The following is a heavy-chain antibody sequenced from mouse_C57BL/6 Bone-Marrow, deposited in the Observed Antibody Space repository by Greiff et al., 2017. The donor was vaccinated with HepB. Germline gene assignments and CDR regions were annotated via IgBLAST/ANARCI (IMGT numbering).Heavy chain of an antibody. J-gene: IGHJ2*01. D-gene: IGHD1-1*01. V-gene: IGHV5-4*03. CDR1: GFTFSSYA. CDR2: ISDGGSYT. CDR3: ARGRLYGSSLYFDY. Sequence: EVKLMESGGGLVKPGGSLKLSCAASGFTFSSYAMSWVRQTPEKRLEWVATISDGGSYTYYPDNVKGRFTISRDNAKNNLYLQMSHLKSEDTAMYYCARGRLYGSSLYFDYWGQGTTLTVSS.